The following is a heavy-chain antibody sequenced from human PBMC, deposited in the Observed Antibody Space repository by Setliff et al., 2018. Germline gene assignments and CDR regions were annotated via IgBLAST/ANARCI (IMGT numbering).Heavy chain of an antibody. J-gene: IGHJ4*02. CDR2: FFYSGDT. Sequence: SETLSLTCTVSGASVRSHYWSWIRQSPEKGLEWIGFFFYSGDTKSNPSLKSRVTMSVDTSKNQFSLKLNSVTAADTAVYYCARDRNVAARLLDSWGQGARVTVSS. CDR1: GASVRSHY. CDR3: ARDRNVAARLLDS. V-gene: IGHV4-59*02. D-gene: IGHD6-6*01.